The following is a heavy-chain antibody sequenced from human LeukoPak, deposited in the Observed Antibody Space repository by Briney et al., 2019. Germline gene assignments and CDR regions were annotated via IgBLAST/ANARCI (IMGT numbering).Heavy chain of an antibody. CDR2: INTDGSST. CDR1: GFTFTNHW. J-gene: IGHJ6*03. CDR3: ARIRYSSSWNYMDV. Sequence: GGSLRLSCAASGFTFTNHWMHWVRQVPGKGLVWVSRINTDGSSTTYADSVKGRFTISRDNAKNTLYPQMDSLRAEDTAVYYCARIRYSSSWNYMDVWGKGTTVTVSS. V-gene: IGHV3-74*01. D-gene: IGHD6-13*01.